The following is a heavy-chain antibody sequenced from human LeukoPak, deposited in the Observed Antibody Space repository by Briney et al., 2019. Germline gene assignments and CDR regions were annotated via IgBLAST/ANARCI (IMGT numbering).Heavy chain of an antibody. D-gene: IGHD1-1*01. V-gene: IGHV3-23*01. CDR2: ISDTGDST. CDR3: AKGGKNIYNSY. CDR1: GFTFSSYA. J-gene: IGHJ4*02. Sequence: GGSLRLSCAASGFTFSSYAMNWVRQAPGKGLEWVSRISDTGDSTYYADSVKGRVTISRDNSKNTLYLQMNSLRADDTAVYYCAKGGKNIYNSYWGQGTLVTVSS.